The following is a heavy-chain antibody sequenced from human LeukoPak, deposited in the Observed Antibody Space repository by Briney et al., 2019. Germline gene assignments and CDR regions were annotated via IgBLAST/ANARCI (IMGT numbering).Heavy chain of an antibody. CDR2: TSSSGSII. CDR3: ARGYTYAHDY. CDR1: GFGFDSFE. V-gene: IGHV3-48*03. J-gene: IGHJ4*02. D-gene: IGHD5-18*01. Sequence: GGSLRLSCAASGFGFDSFEMHWVRQAPGKGLEWISFTSSSGSIIYYADSVKGRVTISRDNAKNSLFLQMHSLGAEDTAVYYCARGYTYAHDYWGQGTLVTVSS.